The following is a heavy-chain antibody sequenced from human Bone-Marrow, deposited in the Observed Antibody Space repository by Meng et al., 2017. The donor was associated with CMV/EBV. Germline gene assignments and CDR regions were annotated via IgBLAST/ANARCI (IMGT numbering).Heavy chain of an antibody. V-gene: IGHV3-33*01. Sequence: GESLKISCAASGFTFSSYGMHWVRQAPGKGLEWVAVIRYDGSNKYYADSVKGRFTISRDNAKNSLYLQMNSLRAEDTAVYYCARDTRVVPAAIAHYYGMDVWGQGTTVTVSS. D-gene: IGHD2-2*01. J-gene: IGHJ6*02. CDR1: GFTFSSYG. CDR2: IRYDGSNK. CDR3: ARDTRVVPAAIAHYYGMDV.